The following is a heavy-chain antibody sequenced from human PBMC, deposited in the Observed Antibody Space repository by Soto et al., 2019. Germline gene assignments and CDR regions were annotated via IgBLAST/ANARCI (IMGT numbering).Heavy chain of an antibody. Sequence: PSQTLSLTCVISGDSVPSNRAAWNWIRQSPSRGLEWLGRTYYRTRWYNDYAVSVKGRITINPDPSKNQFSLQLNSVTPEDTAVYYCAAATRGYLYYGLDVWGQGTTVTVSS. CDR2: TYYRTRWYN. V-gene: IGHV6-1*01. D-gene: IGHD5-12*01. J-gene: IGHJ6*02. CDR1: GDSVPSNRAA. CDR3: AAATRGYLYYGLDV.